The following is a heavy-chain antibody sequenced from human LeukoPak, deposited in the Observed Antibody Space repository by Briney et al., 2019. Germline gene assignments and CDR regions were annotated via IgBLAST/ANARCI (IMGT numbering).Heavy chain of an antibody. V-gene: IGHV3-23*01. Sequence: GGSLRLSCAASGFTFSTYAMSWVRQAPGKGLEWVSAIGGSGGSTYYADSVKGRFTISRDDSKNTLYLQMNSLRAEDTAVYYCAKDYYDSSGYYLGRAFDIWGQGTMVTVSS. D-gene: IGHD3-22*01. CDR3: AKDYYDSSGYYLGRAFDI. CDR2: IGGSGGST. CDR1: GFTFSTYA. J-gene: IGHJ3*02.